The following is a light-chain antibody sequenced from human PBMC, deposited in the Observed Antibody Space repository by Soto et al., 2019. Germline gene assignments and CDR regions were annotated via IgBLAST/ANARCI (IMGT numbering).Light chain of an antibody. V-gene: IGLV1-40*01. J-gene: IGLJ2*01. CDR3: QSYDSGLSGSV. CDR1: SSNIGAGYD. Sequence: QSVLTQPPSVSGAPGQRVTISCTGSSSNIGAGYDVHWYQQLPGAAPKLLIYANTNRPSGVPDRFSASKSGTSASLAITGLQAEDEADYHCQSYDSGLSGSVFGGGTQLTVL. CDR2: ANT.